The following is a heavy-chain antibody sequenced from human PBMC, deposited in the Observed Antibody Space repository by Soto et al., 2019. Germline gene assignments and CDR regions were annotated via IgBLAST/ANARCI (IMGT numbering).Heavy chain of an antibody. J-gene: IGHJ4*02. CDR1: GYTFTGYY. V-gene: IGHV1-2*02. D-gene: IGHD6-19*01. CDR3: ARAPTYSSGCLSY. Sequence: ASVKVSCKGSGYTFTGYYMHWVRQAPGQGLEWMGWINPNSGGTNYAQKFQGRVTMTRDTSISTAYMELSRLRSDDTAVYYCARAPTYSSGCLSYWGQGTLVTVSS. CDR2: INPNSGGT.